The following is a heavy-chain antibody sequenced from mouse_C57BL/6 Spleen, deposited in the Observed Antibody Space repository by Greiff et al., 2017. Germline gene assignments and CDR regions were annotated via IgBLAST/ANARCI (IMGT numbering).Heavy chain of an antibody. CDR1: GYTFTSYW. CDR2: IDPSDSET. D-gene: IGHD2-2*01. V-gene: IGHV1-52*01. CDR3: ARDGYDGYAMDY. Sequence: VQLQQPGAELVRPGSSVKLSCKASGYTFTSYWMHWVKPRPIQGLEWIGNIDPSDSETHYNQKFKDKATLTVAKSSSTAYMQLSSLTSEDSAVYYCARDGYDGYAMDYWGQGTSVTVSS. J-gene: IGHJ4*01.